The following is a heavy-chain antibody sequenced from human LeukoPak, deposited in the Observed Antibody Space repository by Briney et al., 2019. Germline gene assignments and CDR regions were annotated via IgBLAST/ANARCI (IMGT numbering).Heavy chain of an antibody. Sequence: PSETLSLTCTVSGGSISSGGYYWSWIRQPPGKGLEWIGEINHSGSTNYNPSLKSRVTISVDTSKNQFSLKLSSVTAADTAVYYCARGISPRDGYNSRSGRYKYYFDYWGQGTLVTVSS. CDR1: GGSISSGGYY. V-gene: IGHV4-39*07. CDR3: ARGISPRDGYNSRSGRYKYYFDY. CDR2: INHSGST. D-gene: IGHD5-24*01. J-gene: IGHJ4*02.